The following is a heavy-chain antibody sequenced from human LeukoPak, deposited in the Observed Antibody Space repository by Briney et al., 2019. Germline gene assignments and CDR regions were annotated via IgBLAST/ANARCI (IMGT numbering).Heavy chain of an antibody. D-gene: IGHD6-6*01. CDR2: IYTSGST. Sequence: PSQTLSLTCTVSGGSISSGSYYWSWIRQPAGKGLEWIGRIYTSGSTNYNPSLKSRVTISVDTSKNQFSLKLSSVTAADTAVYYCARDLGEVAARQWPVIRGRWFDPWGQGTLVTVSS. J-gene: IGHJ5*02. CDR1: GGSISSGSYY. CDR3: ARDLGEVAARQWPVIRGRWFDP. V-gene: IGHV4-61*02.